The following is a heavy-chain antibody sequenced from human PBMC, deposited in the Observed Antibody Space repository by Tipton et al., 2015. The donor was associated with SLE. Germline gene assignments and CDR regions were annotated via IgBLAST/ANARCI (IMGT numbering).Heavy chain of an antibody. D-gene: IGHD5-24*01. CDR1: GGSMSGYK. CDR3: ARSRDGYNADAYDV. J-gene: IGHJ3*01. CDR2: VYHSGGT. Sequence: GLVKPSETLSLTCTVSGGSMSGYKWSWIRQAPGKGLEWLGYVYHSGGTNYNPSLKSRVTISVDTSKNQFSLRLTPVTAADTAMYYCARSRDGYNADAYDVWGHGTMVTVSS. V-gene: IGHV4-59*01.